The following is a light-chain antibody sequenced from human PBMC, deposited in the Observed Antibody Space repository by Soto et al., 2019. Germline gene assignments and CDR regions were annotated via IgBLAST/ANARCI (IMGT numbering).Light chain of an antibody. V-gene: IGKV1-39*01. CDR2: AAS. CDR1: QSISNY. Sequence: DIQMTQSPSSLSASVRDRVTITCRASQSISNYLNWYQQKPGKGPELLIYAASSLQGGVPSRFSGSGSGTDFTLTISSLQPEDFATYFCQQSYSSPWTFGQGTKVEIK. CDR3: QQSYSSPWT. J-gene: IGKJ1*01.